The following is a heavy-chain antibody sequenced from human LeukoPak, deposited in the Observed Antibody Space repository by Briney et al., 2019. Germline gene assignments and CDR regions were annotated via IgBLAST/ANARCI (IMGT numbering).Heavy chain of an antibody. CDR1: GYSSTNYG. D-gene: IGHD3-3*01. Sequence: GASVKVSCKASGYSSTNYGISWVRQAPGQGLEWMGWISVYNGDTNYAQKLQGRVTMTTDTSTSTAYMEVRSLRSDDTAVYFCARVEGPSIFGVIDYWGQGTLVTISS. V-gene: IGHV1-18*01. CDR2: ISVYNGDT. J-gene: IGHJ4*02. CDR3: ARVEGPSIFGVIDY.